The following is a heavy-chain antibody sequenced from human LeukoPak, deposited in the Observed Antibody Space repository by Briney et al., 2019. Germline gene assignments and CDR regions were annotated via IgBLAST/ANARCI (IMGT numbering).Heavy chain of an antibody. CDR3: ASDGSHGSGTYN. CDR1: GFTFRSHD. D-gene: IGHD3-10*01. J-gene: IGHJ4*02. V-gene: IGHV3-23*01. Sequence: PGGSLRLSCAASGFTFRSHDMSWVRQAPGKGLEWVSGISASGGSTFYADSVKGRFIISRDNSKNTLYLQMNSLRPEDTAVYYCASDGSHGSGTYNWGQGTLVTVSS. CDR2: ISASGGST.